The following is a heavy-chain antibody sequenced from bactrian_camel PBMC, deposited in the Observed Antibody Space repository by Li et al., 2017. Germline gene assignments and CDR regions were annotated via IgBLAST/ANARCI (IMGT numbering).Heavy chain of an antibody. D-gene: IGHD5*01. CDR2: INSSGGNT. Sequence: HVQLVESGGGSVQAGGSLRLSCVASGLEWVSTINSSGGNTYYADSVKGRFSISRDNAKNTLYLQMNSLKTEDTAVYYCAADCWGDYGAEPDWGQGTQVTVS. CDR3: AADCWGDYGAEPD. J-gene: IGHJ4*01. V-gene: IGHV3S1*01. CDR1: G.